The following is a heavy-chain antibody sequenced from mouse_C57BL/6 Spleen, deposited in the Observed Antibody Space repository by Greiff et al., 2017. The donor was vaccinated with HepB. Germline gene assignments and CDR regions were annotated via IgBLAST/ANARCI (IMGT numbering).Heavy chain of an antibody. CDR2: IYPGSGST. V-gene: IGHV1-55*01. CDR1: GYTFTSYW. D-gene: IGHD1-1*01. Sequence: QVQLQQPGAELVKPGASVKMSCKASGYTFTSYWITWVKQRPGQGLEWIGDIYPGSGSTNYNEKFKSKATPTVDTSSSTAYMQLSSLTSEDSAVYYCARARWDYSYFDYWGQGTTLTVSS. J-gene: IGHJ2*01. CDR3: ARARWDYSYFDY.